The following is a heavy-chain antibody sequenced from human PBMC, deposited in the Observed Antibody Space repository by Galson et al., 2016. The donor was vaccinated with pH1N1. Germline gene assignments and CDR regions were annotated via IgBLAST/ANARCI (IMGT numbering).Heavy chain of an antibody. V-gene: IGHV2-5*02. CDR3: ARSDYGDYVGGLHY. CDR1: GFSLSTSGVG. Sequence: PALVKPTQTLTLTCTFSGFSLSTSGVGVGWIRQPPGKALEWLALIYWDDDKRYSPSLKSRLTITKDTSKIQVVLTMTNMDPVDTATYYCARSDYGDYVGGLHYWGQGTLVTVSS. CDR2: IYWDDDK. D-gene: IGHD4-17*01. J-gene: IGHJ4*02.